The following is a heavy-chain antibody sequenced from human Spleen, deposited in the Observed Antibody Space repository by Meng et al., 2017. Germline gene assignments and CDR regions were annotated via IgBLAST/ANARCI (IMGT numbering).Heavy chain of an antibody. CDR2: INHSGST. V-gene: IGHV4-4*02. CDR3: ATSLDFWTGDHSGY. J-gene: IGHJ4*02. CDR1: GDSITNHNW. D-gene: IGHD3/OR15-3a*01. Sequence: QVQLRESGPALVKPSETLSLTCAVSGDSITNHNWWAWVRQPPGKGLEWIGEINHSGSTNYNPSLKSRVTISVDTSKNQFSLKLSSVTAADTAVYYCATSLDFWTGDHSGYWGQGILVTVSS.